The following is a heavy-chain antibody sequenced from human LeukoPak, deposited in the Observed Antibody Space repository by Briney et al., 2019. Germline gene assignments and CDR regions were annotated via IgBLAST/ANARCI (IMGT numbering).Heavy chain of an antibody. J-gene: IGHJ4*02. CDR2: INHSGST. Sequence: SKTLSLTSAVYGGSFSGYYWSWIRQPPGKGLEWIGEINHSGSTNYNPSLKSRVTISVDTSKNQFSLKLSSVTAADTAVYYCAVILYYYGSGSEYHDYWGQGTLVTASS. CDR1: GGSFSGYY. V-gene: IGHV4-34*01. CDR3: AVILYYYGSGSEYHDY. D-gene: IGHD3-10*01.